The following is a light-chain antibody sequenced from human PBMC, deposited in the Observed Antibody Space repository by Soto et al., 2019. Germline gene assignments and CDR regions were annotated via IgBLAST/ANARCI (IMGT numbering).Light chain of an antibody. CDR2: DVS. CDR1: SSDVGRYNY. V-gene: IGLV2-14*01. J-gene: IGLJ1*01. Sequence: QSALTQPASVSGSPGQSITISCTGTSSDVGRYNYVSWYQQHPGKAPKLMIYDVSNRPSGVSNRFSGSKSGNTASLTISGLQAEDEADYYCSSYTSSSTLGYVFGTGTKVTVL. CDR3: SSYTSSSTLGYV.